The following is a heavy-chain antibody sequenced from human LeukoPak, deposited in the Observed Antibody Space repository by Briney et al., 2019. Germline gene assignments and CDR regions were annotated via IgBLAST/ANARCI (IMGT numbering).Heavy chain of an antibody. J-gene: IGHJ4*02. V-gene: IGHV4-34*01. Sequence: PSETPSLTCAVYGGSFSGYYWSWIRQPPGKGLEWIGEINHSGSTNYNPSLKSRVTISVDTSKNQFSLKLSSVTAADTAVYYCARGLGYSSSSGYYFDYWGQGTLVTVSS. CDR2: INHSGST. CDR3: ARGLGYSSSSGYYFDY. D-gene: IGHD6-6*01. CDR1: GGSFSGYY.